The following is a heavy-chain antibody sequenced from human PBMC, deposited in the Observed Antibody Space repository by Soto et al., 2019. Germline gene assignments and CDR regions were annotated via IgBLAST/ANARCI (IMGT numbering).Heavy chain of an antibody. D-gene: IGHD3-16*01. J-gene: IGHJ4*02. CDR3: ARDPRPLYNFDY. Sequence: SVKVSCKASGGTFSTYAVTWVRQAPGQGLELMGSFIPISGSAHYAQKFQGRVTFIADTSISTAYLELSGLSSDDTAIYYCARDPRPLYNFDYWGQGTLVTVS. CDR1: GGTFSTYA. CDR2: FIPISGSA. V-gene: IGHV1-69*06.